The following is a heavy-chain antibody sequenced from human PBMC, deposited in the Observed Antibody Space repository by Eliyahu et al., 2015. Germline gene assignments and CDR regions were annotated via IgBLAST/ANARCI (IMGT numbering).Heavy chain of an antibody. CDR2: ISYDGSNK. CDR1: GFTFXSYG. Sequence: QVQLVESGGGVVQPGRSLRLSCAASGFTFXSYGMHWVRQAPGKGLEWVAVISYDGSNKYYADSVKGRFTISRDNSKNTLYLQMNSLRAEDTAVYYCAKDLDRLSSYGYMIDYWGQGTLVTVSS. J-gene: IGHJ4*02. V-gene: IGHV3-30*18. D-gene: IGHD5-18*01. CDR3: AKDLDRLSSYGYMIDY.